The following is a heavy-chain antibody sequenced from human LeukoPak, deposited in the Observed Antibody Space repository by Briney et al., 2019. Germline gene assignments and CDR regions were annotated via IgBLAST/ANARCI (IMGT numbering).Heavy chain of an antibody. CDR3: ARQNEYRDFWSGYSYYFDY. J-gene: IGHJ4*02. CDR2: INHSGST. D-gene: IGHD3-3*01. V-gene: IGHV4-34*01. CDR1: GGSFSGYY. Sequence: SETLSLTCAVYGGSFSGYYWSWIRQPPGKGLEWIGEINHSGSTNYNPSLKSRVTISVDTSKNHFSLKLSSVTAADTAVYYCARQNEYRDFWSGYSYYFDYWGQGTLVTVSS.